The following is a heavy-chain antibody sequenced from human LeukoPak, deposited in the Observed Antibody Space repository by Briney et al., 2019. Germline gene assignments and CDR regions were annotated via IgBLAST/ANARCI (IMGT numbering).Heavy chain of an antibody. V-gene: IGHV3-48*04. Sequence: PGGSLRLSCAASGFTFSSYGMSWVRQAPGKGLEWVSYISSSGSTIYYADSVKGRFTISRDNAKNSLYLQMNSLRAEDTAVYYCARDPNYYGSGSYSQHFDYWGQGTLVTVSS. J-gene: IGHJ4*02. CDR1: GFTFSSYG. CDR2: ISSSGSTI. D-gene: IGHD3-10*01. CDR3: ARDPNYYGSGSYSQHFDY.